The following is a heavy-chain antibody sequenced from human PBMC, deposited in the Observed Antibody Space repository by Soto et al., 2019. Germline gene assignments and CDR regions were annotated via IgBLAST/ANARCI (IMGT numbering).Heavy chain of an antibody. CDR2: IYSTENT. CDR3: ARGRDIVVVVAATRFDY. J-gene: IGHJ4*02. V-gene: IGHV4-39*01. D-gene: IGHD2-15*01. Sequence: SETLSLTCTVSGGSVSSNSYSWGWIRQSPGKGLEWIGTIYSTENTYYHPSLLSRVTISVDTSMNEFSLRLSSVTAADTAVYYCARGRDIVVVVAATRFDYWGQGTLVTVSS. CDR1: GGSVSSNSYS.